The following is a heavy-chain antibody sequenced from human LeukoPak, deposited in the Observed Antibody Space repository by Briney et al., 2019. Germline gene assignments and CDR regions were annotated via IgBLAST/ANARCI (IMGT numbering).Heavy chain of an antibody. CDR2: IYHSGST. CDR3: ARHGRIAANWFDP. V-gene: IGHV4-30-2*03. Sequence: SETLSLTCTVSGGSISSGGYYWSWIRQPPGKGLEWIGYIYHSGSTYYNPSLKSRVTISVDTSKNQFSLKLSSVTAADTAVYYCARHGRIAANWFDPWGQGTLVTVSS. CDR1: GGSISSGGYY. J-gene: IGHJ5*02. D-gene: IGHD6-6*01.